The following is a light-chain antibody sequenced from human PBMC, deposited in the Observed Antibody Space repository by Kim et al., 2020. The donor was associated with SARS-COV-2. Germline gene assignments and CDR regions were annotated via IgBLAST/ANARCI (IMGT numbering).Light chain of an antibody. J-gene: IGKJ2*01. CDR3: QHYNSVPYT. V-gene: IGKV1-5*03. Sequence: SASVGDRVTITCRASQDIHTWLAWYQQKPGKAPKLLMYRASTLESGAPSKFSGSGSATEFNLTIADLQPDDFATYYCQHYNSVPYTFGQGTKLEI. CDR2: RAS. CDR1: QDIHTW.